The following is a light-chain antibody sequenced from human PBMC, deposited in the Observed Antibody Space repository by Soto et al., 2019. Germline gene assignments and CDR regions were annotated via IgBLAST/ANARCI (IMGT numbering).Light chain of an antibody. CDR1: TSNIGANY. CDR2: DND. J-gene: IGLJ3*02. Sequence: QSVLTQPPSVSAAPGQRVSISCSGSTSNIGANYVSWYQHLPRTAPKVLIYDNDKRPSDIPARFAASKSGTSATLDISGLQTGDEAVYFCASWDGRLTTVVFGGGTKLTVL. CDR3: ASWDGRLTTVV. V-gene: IGLV1-51*01.